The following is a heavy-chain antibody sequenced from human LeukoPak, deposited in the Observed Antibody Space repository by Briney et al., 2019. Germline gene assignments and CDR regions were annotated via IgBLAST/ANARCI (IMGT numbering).Heavy chain of an antibody. CDR2: IIPIFGTA. J-gene: IGHJ5*02. V-gene: IGHV1-69*05. CDR3: ARGGLVSGTTNWFDP. Sequence: SVKVSCKASGGTFSSYAISWVRQAPGQGLEWMGGIIPIFGTANYAQKFQGRVTITTDESTSTAYMELSSPRSEDTAVYYCARGGLVSGTTNWFDPWGQGTLVTVSS. CDR1: GGTFSSYA. D-gene: IGHD1-7*01.